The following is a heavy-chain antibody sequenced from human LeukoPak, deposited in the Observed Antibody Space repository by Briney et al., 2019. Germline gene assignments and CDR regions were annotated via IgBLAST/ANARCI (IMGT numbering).Heavy chain of an antibody. CDR2: IWYDGSNI. CDR1: GFTFSNYG. D-gene: IGHD3-22*01. Sequence: PGRSLRLSCAASGFTFSNYGMHWVRQAPGKWLEWVAVIWYDGSNIHYADSAKGRFTISRDNSKNTLYLQMSGLRAEDTAIYYCARSYDSSDDYYGAFDIWGQGTMVTAS. CDR3: ARSYDSSDDYYGAFDI. J-gene: IGHJ3*02. V-gene: IGHV3-33*01.